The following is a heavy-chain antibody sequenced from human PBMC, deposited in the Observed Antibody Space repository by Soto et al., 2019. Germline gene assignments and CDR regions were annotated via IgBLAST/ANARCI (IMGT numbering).Heavy chain of an antibody. CDR3: ARDDYYDSSGYPSDY. D-gene: IGHD3-22*01. CDR1: GYAFTGYG. Sequence: ASVKVSCKASGYAFTGYGISWVRQAPGQGLEWMGWISAYNGNTNYAQKLQGRVTMTTDTSTSTAYMELRSLRSDDTAVYYCARDDYYDSSGYPSDYWGQGTLVTVSS. J-gene: IGHJ4*02. CDR2: ISAYNGNT. V-gene: IGHV1-18*01.